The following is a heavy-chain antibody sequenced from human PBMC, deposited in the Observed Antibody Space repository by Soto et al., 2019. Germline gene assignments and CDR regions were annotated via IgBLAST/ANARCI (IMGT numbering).Heavy chain of an antibody. Sequence: GGSLRLSCAASGFTFSSYSMNWVRQAPGKGLEWVSYISSSSSTIYYADSVKGRFTISRDNAKNSLYLQMNSLRDEDTAVYYCASGMIVVLDAFDIWGQGTMVTVSS. J-gene: IGHJ3*02. CDR3: ASGMIVVLDAFDI. CDR2: ISSSSSTI. CDR1: GFTFSSYS. D-gene: IGHD3-22*01. V-gene: IGHV3-48*02.